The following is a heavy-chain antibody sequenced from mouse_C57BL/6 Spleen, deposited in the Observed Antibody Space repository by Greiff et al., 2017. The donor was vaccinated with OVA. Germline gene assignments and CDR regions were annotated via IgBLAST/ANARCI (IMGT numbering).Heavy chain of an antibody. CDR1: GFTFSSYA. CDR3: AREYSNSYFDY. Sequence: EVQRVESGGGLVKPGGSLKLSCAASGFTFSSYAMSWVRQTPEKRLEWVATISDGGSYTYYPDNVKGRFTISRDNAKNNLYLQMSHLKSEDTAMYYCAREYSNSYFDYWGQGTTLTVSS. V-gene: IGHV5-4*01. CDR2: ISDGGSYT. D-gene: IGHD2-5*01. J-gene: IGHJ2*01.